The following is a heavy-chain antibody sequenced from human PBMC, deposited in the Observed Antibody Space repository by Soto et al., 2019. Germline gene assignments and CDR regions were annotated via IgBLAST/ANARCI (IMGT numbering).Heavy chain of an antibody. J-gene: IGHJ6*02. CDR2: IYYSGST. Sequence: SETLSLTCTFSGYSINSYYWTWIRQPPGKLLEWIVYIYYSGSTNYNSTLKSRVTISVDTSKNQFSLNLSSVTAADTAVYYCARDRSSSWHNYYYYGMDVWGQGTTVT. V-gene: IGHV4-59*01. CDR3: ARDRSSSWHNYYYYGMDV. CDR1: GYSINSYY. D-gene: IGHD6-13*01.